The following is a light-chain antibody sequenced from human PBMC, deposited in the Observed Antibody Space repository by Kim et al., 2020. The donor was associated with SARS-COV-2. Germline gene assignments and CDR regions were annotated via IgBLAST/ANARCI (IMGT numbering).Light chain of an antibody. CDR3: QTWGTGIRV. CDR2: VNSDGRH. Sequence: QPVLTQSPSASASLGASVKVTCTLSSGHSSNAIAWHQQQPDKGPRYLMRVNSDGRHTKGDGIPDRFSGSSSGAERYLTISSLQSEDEADYYCQTWGTGIRVFGGGTQLTVL. CDR1: SGHSSNA. V-gene: IGLV4-69*01. J-gene: IGLJ3*02.